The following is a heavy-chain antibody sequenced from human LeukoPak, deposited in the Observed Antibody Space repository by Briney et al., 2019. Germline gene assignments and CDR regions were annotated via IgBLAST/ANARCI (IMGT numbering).Heavy chain of an antibody. CDR3: AGHAIAAAGTYDY. Sequence: ASVKVSCKASGYTFTGYYMHWVRQAPGQGLEWMGWINPNSGGTNYAQKFQGRVTMTRDTSISTAYMELSRLRSDDTAVYYCAGHAIAAAGTYDYWGQGTLVTVSS. D-gene: IGHD6-13*01. V-gene: IGHV1-2*02. CDR2: INPNSGGT. J-gene: IGHJ4*02. CDR1: GYTFTGYY.